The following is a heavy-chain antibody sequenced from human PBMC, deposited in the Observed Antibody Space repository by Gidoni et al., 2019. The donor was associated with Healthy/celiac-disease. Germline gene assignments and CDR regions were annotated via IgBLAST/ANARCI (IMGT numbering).Heavy chain of an antibody. J-gene: IGHJ5*02. D-gene: IGHD4-17*01. Sequence: QVQLVPSGAAVKKPGDSVQVSCQASGYTFTGYYMHWVRQAPGQGLEWMGWINPNSGGTNYAQKFQGRVTMTRDTSISTAYMELSRLRSDDTAVYYCARELMTTVTRGWFDPWGQGTLVTVSS. V-gene: IGHV1-2*02. CDR2: INPNSGGT. CDR1: GYTFTGYY. CDR3: ARELMTTVTRGWFDP.